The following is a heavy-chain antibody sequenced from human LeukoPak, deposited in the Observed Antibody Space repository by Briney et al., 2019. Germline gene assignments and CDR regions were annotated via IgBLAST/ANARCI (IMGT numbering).Heavy chain of an antibody. Sequence: SETLSLTCAVYGGSFSGYYWSWIRQPPGKGLEWIGSIYHSGSTYYNPSLKSRVTISVDTPKNQFSLKLGSVTAADTAVYYCARSSYYDLWSAFDYWGQGTLVTVSS. CDR3: ARSSYYDLWSAFDY. V-gene: IGHV4-34*01. J-gene: IGHJ4*02. CDR1: GGSFSGYY. CDR2: IYHSGST. D-gene: IGHD3-3*01.